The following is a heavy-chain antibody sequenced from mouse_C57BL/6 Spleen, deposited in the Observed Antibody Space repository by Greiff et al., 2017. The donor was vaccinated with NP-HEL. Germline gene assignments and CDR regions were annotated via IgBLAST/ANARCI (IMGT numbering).Heavy chain of an antibody. Sequence: EVKLVESGGDLVKPGGSLKLSCAASGFTFSSYGMSWVRQTPDKRLEWVATISSGGSYTYYPDSVKGRFTISRDNAKNTLYLQMGSLKSEDTAMYYCARRPIYYYGSSSPGYFDVWGTGTTVTVSS. V-gene: IGHV5-6*02. CDR1: GFTFSSYG. J-gene: IGHJ1*03. D-gene: IGHD1-1*01. CDR2: ISSGGSYT. CDR3: ARRPIYYYGSSSPGYFDV.